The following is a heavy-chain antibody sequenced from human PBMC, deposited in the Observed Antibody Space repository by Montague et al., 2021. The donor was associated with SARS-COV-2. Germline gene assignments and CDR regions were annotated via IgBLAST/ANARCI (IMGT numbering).Heavy chain of an antibody. CDR3: ARAPRDYYYDSSGYYYYYYGMDV. CDR1: GGSISSSNW. CDR2: IYHSGST. J-gene: IGHJ6*02. D-gene: IGHD3-22*01. Sequence: SETLSLTCAVSGGSISSSNWWSWVRQPPGKGLEWIGEIYHSGSTNYNPSLKSRVTISVDKSKNQFSLKLSFVTAADTAVYYCARAPRDYYYDSSGYYYYYYGMDVWGQGTTVTVSS. V-gene: IGHV4-4*02.